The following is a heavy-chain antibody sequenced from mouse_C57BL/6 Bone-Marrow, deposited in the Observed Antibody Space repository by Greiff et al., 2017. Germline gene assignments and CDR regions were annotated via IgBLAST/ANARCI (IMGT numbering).Heavy chain of an antibody. CDR2: VNPNNGGT. J-gene: IGHJ3*01. D-gene: IGHD2-3*01. V-gene: IGHV1-22*01. CDR1: GYTFTDYN. CDR3: SRRERWLPAWLAY. Sequence: EVQLQQSGPELVKPGASVKMSCKASGYTFTDYNMHWVKQSHGKSLEWIGYVNPNNGGTSYNQKFKGKATLTVNKSSSTAYMELRSLTSEDAAVEYCSRRERWLPAWLAYWGQGTLVTVSA.